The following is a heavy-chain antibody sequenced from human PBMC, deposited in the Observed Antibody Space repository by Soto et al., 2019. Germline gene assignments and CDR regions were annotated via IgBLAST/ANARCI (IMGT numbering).Heavy chain of an antibody. CDR2: INAGNGNT. CDR1: GYTFTSYA. J-gene: IGHJ4*02. CDR3: ARGAAAAGS. D-gene: IGHD6-13*01. V-gene: IGHV1-3*01. Sequence: QVQLVQSGAEVKKPGASVKVSCKASGYTFTSYAMHWVRQAPGQRLEWMGWINAGNGNTKYSRKFEGRVTITRDTSASTGYMELSSLRSEDTAVYYCARGAAAAGSWGQGTLVTVSS.